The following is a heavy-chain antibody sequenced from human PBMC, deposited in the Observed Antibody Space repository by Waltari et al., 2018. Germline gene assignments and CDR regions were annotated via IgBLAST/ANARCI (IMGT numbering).Heavy chain of an antibody. J-gene: IGHJ4*02. V-gene: IGHV3-23*01. CDR1: EFTFSSYD. D-gene: IGHD5-12*01. CDR2: ISGSGCST. Sequence: EVHLLESGGGLVQPGGSLRLYCAASEFTFSSYDMSWVRQAPGQGPGKGGEWDSAISGSGCSTYYAESVKGRFTTSIDNSKNTLYLQMNSLRAEDTSVYYGEIDVEMATTDYWGQGTLVTVSS. CDR3: EIDVEMATTDY.